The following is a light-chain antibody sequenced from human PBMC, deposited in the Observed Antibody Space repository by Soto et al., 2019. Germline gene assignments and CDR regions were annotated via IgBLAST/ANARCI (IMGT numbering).Light chain of an antibody. J-gene: IGKJ3*01. V-gene: IGKV3-11*01. CDR1: QSVGSY. CDR2: DAT. CDR3: QQRSNWPIFT. Sequence: EIVLTQSPATLSLSPGERATLSCRASQSVGSYLAWYQQKPGQAPRLLIYDATNRATGIPARFSGSGSGTDFTLTINSLEPEDFAVYDCQQRSNWPIFTFGPGTKVDIK.